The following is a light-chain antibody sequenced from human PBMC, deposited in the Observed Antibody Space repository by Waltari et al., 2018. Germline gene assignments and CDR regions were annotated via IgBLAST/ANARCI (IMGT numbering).Light chain of an antibody. V-gene: IGKV3-20*01. Sequence: EIVLTQSPGTLSLSPGERATISCRASQSFTRYLAWYQHKPGQAPRLLIYDASTRAAGIADRFSGSGFGTDFTLTISRLGPEDSAVYYCQHYVRLPVTFGQGTKVEIK. CDR3: QHYVRLPVT. CDR1: QSFTRY. J-gene: IGKJ1*01. CDR2: DAS.